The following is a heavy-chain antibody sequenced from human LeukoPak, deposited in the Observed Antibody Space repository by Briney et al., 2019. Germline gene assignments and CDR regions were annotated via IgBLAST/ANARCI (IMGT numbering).Heavy chain of an antibody. CDR1: GFMFSDYF. CDR3: ARDLRLDY. J-gene: IGHJ4*02. Sequence: PGGSLRLSCAASGFMFSDYFMSWIRQAPGKELEWISYISSNSKYTKYADSVKGRFTISRDNAKNSLYLQMNSLRAEDTAVYYCARDLRLDYWGQGTLVTVSS. V-gene: IGHV3-11*06. CDR2: ISSNSKYT.